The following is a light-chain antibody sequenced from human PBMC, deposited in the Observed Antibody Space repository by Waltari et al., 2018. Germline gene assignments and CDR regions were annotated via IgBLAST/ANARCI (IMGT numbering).Light chain of an antibody. CDR1: RHNIGFYYL. CDR3: CSYSGSSSFPYV. J-gene: IGLJ1*01. V-gene: IGLV2-23*02. CDR2: DLI. Sequence: QSALTQPASVSGSPGHSITTPCPGSRHNIGFYYLAPWYPPPPGQAPKLLNFDLIKPPSGVSSRFSGAKSVNTASLTISGLETEDDADYYCCSYSGSSSFPYVFGPGTKVTVL.